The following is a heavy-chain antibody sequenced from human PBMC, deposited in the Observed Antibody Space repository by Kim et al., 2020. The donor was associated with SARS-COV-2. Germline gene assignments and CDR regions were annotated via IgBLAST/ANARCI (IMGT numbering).Heavy chain of an antibody. D-gene: IGHD1-20*01. CDR3: ARHRTYNWNDEVTAFDI. CDR2: IYYSWST. J-gene: IGHJ3*02. Sequence: SETLSLTCTVSGGSISSSSYYWGWIRQPPGKGLEWIGSIYYSWSTYYNPSLKSRVTISVDTSKNQFSLKLSSVTAADTAVYYCARHRTYNWNDEVTAFDIWGQGTMVTVSS. V-gene: IGHV4-39*01. CDR1: GGSISSSSYY.